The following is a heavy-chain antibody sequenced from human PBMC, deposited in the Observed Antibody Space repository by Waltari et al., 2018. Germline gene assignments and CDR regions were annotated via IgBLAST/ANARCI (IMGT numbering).Heavy chain of an antibody. CDR2: ISSSSSYI. CDR1: GFTFSSSS. Sequence: EVQLVEAGGGLVKPGGSLRLSCAASGFTFSSSSMNWVRQAPGKGLEWVSSISSSSSYIYYADSVKGRFTISRDNAKNSLYLQMNSLRAEDTAVYYCARQPGIAAAGTDYWGQGTLVTVSS. CDR3: ARQPGIAAAGTDY. V-gene: IGHV3-21*01. J-gene: IGHJ4*02. D-gene: IGHD6-13*01.